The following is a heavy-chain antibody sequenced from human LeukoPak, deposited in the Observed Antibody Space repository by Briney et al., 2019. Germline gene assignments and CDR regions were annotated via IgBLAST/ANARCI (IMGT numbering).Heavy chain of an antibody. CDR1: GYPIRSGFY. CDR2: IYHSGST. V-gene: IGHV4-38-2*01. D-gene: IGHD5-24*01. CDR3: ARHEAEMATILGNY. Sequence: PSETLSLTCVVSGYPIRSGFYWGWIRQPPGKGLEWVGSIYHSGSTFYNPSLKGRVTISVDTSKNQFSLSLRSVTAADTAVYYCARHEAEMATILGNYWGQGNLVIVSS. J-gene: IGHJ4*02.